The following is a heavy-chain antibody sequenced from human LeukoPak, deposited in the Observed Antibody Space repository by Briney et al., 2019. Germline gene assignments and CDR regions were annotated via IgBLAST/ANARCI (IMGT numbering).Heavy chain of an antibody. CDR1: GGSISSSSDY. J-gene: IGHJ5*02. Sequence: SETLSLTCTVSGGSISSSSDYWGWIRQPPGKGLEWIGNIYYSGTTYYHPPLKSRLTISVDTSKNQFSLKLSSVTAADTAVYYCARGPLLQWLVLDNWFDPWGQGTLVTVSS. CDR3: ARGPLLQWLVLDNWFDP. CDR2: IYYSGTT. D-gene: IGHD6-19*01. V-gene: IGHV4-39*07.